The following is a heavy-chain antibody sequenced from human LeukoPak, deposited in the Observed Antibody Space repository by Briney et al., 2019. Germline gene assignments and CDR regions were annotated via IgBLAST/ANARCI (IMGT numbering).Heavy chain of an antibody. CDR3: TREGMGTTFSAWVDP. J-gene: IGHJ5*02. CDR2: VSYEGVID. CDR1: GFRFSSYG. D-gene: IGHD1-7*01. Sequence: GGSVSLLCGVSGFRFSSYGMLWVREAPGKGVVWVAVVSYEGVIDYYADSMKGRFTVSRDNSKNTLYLQVNSKRVEDTAVYCCTREGMGTTFSAWVDPWGQGTLVTVPS. V-gene: IGHV3-30*03.